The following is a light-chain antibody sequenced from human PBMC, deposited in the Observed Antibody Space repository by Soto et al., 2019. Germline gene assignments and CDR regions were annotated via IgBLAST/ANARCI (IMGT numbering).Light chain of an antibody. CDR3: QHYNSYSEA. CDR1: QGIRND. V-gene: IGKV1-17*01. CDR2: AAS. Sequence: DIQRAPSRSTLSASVGNRVTISCQASQGIRNDLAWYQQKPGKAPKLLIFAASNLQSGVPSRFSGSGSGTEFTLTISSLQPDDFATYYCQHYNSYSEAFGQGTKVAIK. J-gene: IGKJ1*01.